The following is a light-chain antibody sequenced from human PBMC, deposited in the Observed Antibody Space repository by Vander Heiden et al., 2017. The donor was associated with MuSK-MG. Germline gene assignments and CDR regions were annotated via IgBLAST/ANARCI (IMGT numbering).Light chain of an antibody. CDR3: QQSHSTPRT. J-gene: IGKJ2*02. Sequence: DIQLTQSPSSLSASVGDRVTITCRASQNVNSNLNWYQQKPGEAPQLLIYAGSTLQSGVPPRFSGSESGTDFTLTINRLQTEDLATYYCQQSHSTPRTFAHGTKVEIK. CDR1: QNVNSN. CDR2: AGS. V-gene: IGKV1-39*01.